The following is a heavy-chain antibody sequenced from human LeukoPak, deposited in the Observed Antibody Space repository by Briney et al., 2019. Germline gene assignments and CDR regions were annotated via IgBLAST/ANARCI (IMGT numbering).Heavy chain of an antibody. CDR3: ARSTRTGYDF. V-gene: IGHV3-7*01. Sequence: GGSLRLSCAASGFTFSIYWMTWVRQAPGKGLEWVAIIKQDGIVKYYVDSVKGRFTISRDNAKNSLYLQMNSLRADDTAVYYCARSTRTGYDFWGQGTLATVSS. CDR2: IKQDGIVK. J-gene: IGHJ4*02. CDR1: GFTFSIYW. D-gene: IGHD3/OR15-3a*01.